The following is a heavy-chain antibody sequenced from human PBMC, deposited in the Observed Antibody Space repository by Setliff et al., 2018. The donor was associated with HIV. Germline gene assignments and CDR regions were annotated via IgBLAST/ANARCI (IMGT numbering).Heavy chain of an antibody. V-gene: IGHV4-30-4*08. J-gene: IGHJ4*02. D-gene: IGHD6-19*01. CDR3: ARVRGSSGWSLDY. Sequence: TLSLTCTVSGGSISSGDYYWSWIRQPPGKGLEWIGYIYYSGSTYYNPSLKSRVTISVDTSKNQFSLKLNSVTAADTAVYYCARVRGSSGWSLDYWGQGTLVTVSS. CDR2: IYYSGST. CDR1: GGSISSGDYY.